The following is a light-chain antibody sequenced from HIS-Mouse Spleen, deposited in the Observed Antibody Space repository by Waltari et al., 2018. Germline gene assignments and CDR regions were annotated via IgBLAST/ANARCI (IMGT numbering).Light chain of an antibody. V-gene: IGKV1-33*01. CDR3: QQYDNLPRT. CDR1: QDIRNY. CDR2: DAS. J-gene: IGKJ2*01. Sequence: DIQMTQSPSSLSASVGDRVTITCQASQDIRNYLNLYQQKPGKAPKLLIYDASNLETGVPSRFSGSGSGTDFTFTISSLQPEDIATYYCQQYDNLPRTFGQGTKLEIK.